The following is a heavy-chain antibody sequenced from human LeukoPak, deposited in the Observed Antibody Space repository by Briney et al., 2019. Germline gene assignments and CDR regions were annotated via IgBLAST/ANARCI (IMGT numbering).Heavy chain of an antibody. Sequence: GGSLRLSCAASGSTFSSYGMHWVRQAPGKGLEWVAFIRYDGSNKYYADSVKGRFTISRDNSKNTLYLQMNSLRAEDTAVYYCAKAPNYDSSGYYSRPHDAFDIWGQGTMVTVSS. V-gene: IGHV3-30*02. CDR1: GSTFSSYG. CDR2: IRYDGSNK. D-gene: IGHD3-22*01. CDR3: AKAPNYDSSGYYSRPHDAFDI. J-gene: IGHJ3*02.